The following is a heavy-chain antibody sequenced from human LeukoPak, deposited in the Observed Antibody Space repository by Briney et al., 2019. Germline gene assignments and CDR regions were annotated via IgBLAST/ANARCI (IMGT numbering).Heavy chain of an antibody. CDR2: IIPILGVA. J-gene: IGHJ4*02. CDR1: GGTFSSYA. Sequence: SVKVSCKASGGTFSSYAISWVRQAPGQGLEWMGRIIPILGVANYAQKFQGRVTITADKSTSTAYMELSSLRSEDTAVYYCARANSSGWYVYWGQGTLVTVSS. D-gene: IGHD6-19*01. V-gene: IGHV1-69*04. CDR3: ARANSSGWYVY.